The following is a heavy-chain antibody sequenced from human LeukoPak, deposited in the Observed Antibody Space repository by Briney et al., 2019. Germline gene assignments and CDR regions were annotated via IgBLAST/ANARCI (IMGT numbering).Heavy chain of an antibody. CDR2: VSNDGGDK. Sequence: GGSLRLSCAASEFTFSSYAMHWVRQAPGKGLEWVALVSNDGGDKYYADSVKGRFTISRDNSKNTLYLQMNSLRAEDTAVYYCARIGYCSSTSCYGNDYWGQGTLVTVSS. CDR1: EFTFSSYA. J-gene: IGHJ4*02. V-gene: IGHV3-30*03. CDR3: ARIGYCSSTSCYGNDY. D-gene: IGHD2-2*01.